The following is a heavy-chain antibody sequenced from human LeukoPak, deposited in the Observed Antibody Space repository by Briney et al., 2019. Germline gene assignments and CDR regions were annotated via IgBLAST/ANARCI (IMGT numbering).Heavy chain of an antibody. CDR2: IKQDGSEK. CDR3: VRAVVVAASYRFDP. D-gene: IGHD2-15*01. Sequence: GGSLRLSCAASGFAFNSQTMSWVRQAPGKGLEWVANIKQDGSEKHYVDSVEGRFTISRDNAKNSVYLQMNSLRAEDTAVYYCVRAVVVAASYRFDPWGQGTLVTVSS. V-gene: IGHV3-7*03. CDR1: GFAFNSQT. J-gene: IGHJ5*02.